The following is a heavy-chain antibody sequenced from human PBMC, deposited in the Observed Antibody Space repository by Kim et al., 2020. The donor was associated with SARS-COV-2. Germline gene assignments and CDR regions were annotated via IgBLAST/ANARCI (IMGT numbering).Heavy chain of an antibody. V-gene: IGHV3-23*01. CDR2: ISSSGGGT. J-gene: IGHJ2*01. CDR1: GFTFSSYA. Sequence: GGSLRLSCAASGFTFSSYALSWVRQAPGKGLEWVSAISSSGGGTNHADSVKGQFTLSRDNSKNTLYLQMNSLRADDTAVYYCAKGFADLKWYFDLWGRGTLVTVSS. D-gene: IGHD3-10*01. CDR3: AKGFADLKWYFDL.